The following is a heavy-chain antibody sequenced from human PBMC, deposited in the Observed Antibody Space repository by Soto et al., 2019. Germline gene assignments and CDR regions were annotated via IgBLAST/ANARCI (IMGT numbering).Heavy chain of an antibody. V-gene: IGHV1-69*06. D-gene: IGHD2-2*03. J-gene: IGHJ6*02. CDR3: ARGDGYSTYYYYGMDV. CDR2: IIPIFGTA. CDR1: GGTFSSYA. Sequence: SVKVSCKASGGTFSSYAISWVRQAPGQGLEWMGGIIPIFGTANYAQKFQGRVTITADKSTSTAYMELSSLRSEDTAVYYCARGDGYSTYYYYGMDVWGQATTVTVSS.